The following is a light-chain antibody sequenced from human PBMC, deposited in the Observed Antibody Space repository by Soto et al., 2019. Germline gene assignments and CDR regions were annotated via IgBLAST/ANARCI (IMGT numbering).Light chain of an antibody. Sequence: QSVLTQPASVSGSPGQSITISCTGTSSDVGGYNYVSWYQQHPGKAPKLMLYEVSNRPSGVSNRFSGSKSGNTASLTISGLPDEDEDDYYCSSYTSSSSYVFGTGTKVTVL. V-gene: IGLV2-14*01. CDR1: SSDVGGYNY. CDR2: EVS. J-gene: IGLJ1*01. CDR3: SSYTSSSSYV.